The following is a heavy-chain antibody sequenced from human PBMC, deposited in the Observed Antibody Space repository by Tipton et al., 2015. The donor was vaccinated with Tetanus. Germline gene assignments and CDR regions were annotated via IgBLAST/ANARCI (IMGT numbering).Heavy chain of an antibody. CDR1: GYIFNNYW. CDR2: IYPGDSDT. CDR3: ARAHCTDGVCNFDF. D-gene: IGHD2-8*01. Sequence: QLVQSGGEVKKPGESLKISCKGSGYIFNNYWIGWVRQKPGTGLEWMGIIYPGDSDTRYSPSFQGQVTISVDKSINTAYLQWSSLKASDTSMFYCARAHCTDGVCNFDFWGRGALVTVAS. V-gene: IGHV5-51*01. J-gene: IGHJ4*02.